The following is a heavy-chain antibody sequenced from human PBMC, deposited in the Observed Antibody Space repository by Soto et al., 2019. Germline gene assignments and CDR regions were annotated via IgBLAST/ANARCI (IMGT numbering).Heavy chain of an antibody. CDR3: ARGTDYDILTGYWVFDY. CDR2: INHSGST. CDR1: GGSFSGYY. J-gene: IGHJ4*02. V-gene: IGHV4-34*01. D-gene: IGHD3-9*01. Sequence: QVQLQQLGAGLLKPSETLSLTCAVYGGSFSGYYWSWIRQPPGKGLEWIGEINHSGSTNYNPSLKSRVTISVDTSKNQFSLKLSSVTAADTAVYYCARGTDYDILTGYWVFDYWGQGTLVTVSS.